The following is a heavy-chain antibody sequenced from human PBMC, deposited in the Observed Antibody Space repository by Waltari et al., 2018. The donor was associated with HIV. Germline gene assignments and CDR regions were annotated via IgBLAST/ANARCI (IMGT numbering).Heavy chain of an antibody. CDR3: ARSYYGSGNWFDP. CDR2: INPNSGGT. V-gene: IGHV1-2*02. Sequence: QVQLVQSGAEVTKPGASVKVYCKASGYTFTGYYMHWVRQAPGQGLAWMGWINPNSGGTNYAQKFQGRVTMTRDTSISTAYMELSRLRSDDTAVYYCARSYYGSGNWFDPWGQGTLVTVSS. D-gene: IGHD3-10*01. J-gene: IGHJ5*02. CDR1: GYTFTGYY.